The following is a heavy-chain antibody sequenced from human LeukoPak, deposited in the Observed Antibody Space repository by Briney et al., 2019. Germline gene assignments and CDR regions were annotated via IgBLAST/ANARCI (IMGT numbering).Heavy chain of an antibody. CDR1: GGSISGFS. V-gene: IGHV4-59*08. J-gene: IGHJ6*02. CDR3: ARMGYIASAGSYSQHALDV. D-gene: IGHD6-13*01. Sequence: SETLSLTCTVSGGSISGFSWSWIRQPPGKGLNYIGSIYYSGGTDYNPSLRSRVTMSVDTSKNQISLRLSSVTAADTAVYYCARMGYIASAGSYSQHALDVWGQGTTVTVSS. CDR2: IYYSGGT.